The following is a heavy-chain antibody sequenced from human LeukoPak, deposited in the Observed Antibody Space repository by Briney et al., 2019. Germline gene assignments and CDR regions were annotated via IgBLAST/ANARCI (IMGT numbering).Heavy chain of an antibody. V-gene: IGHV3-23*01. J-gene: IGHJ4*02. CDR1: GFTFSSYG. CDR2: INDSGGST. Sequence: QAGGSLRLSCAASGFTFSSYGMSWVRQAPGKGLEWVSGINDSGGSTYYADSVKGRFTISRDSSKNTLYLQMNSLRAEDTAVYYCAKRGFGDYSSYFDYWGQGTLVTVSS. D-gene: IGHD4-11*01. CDR3: AKRGFGDYSSYFDY.